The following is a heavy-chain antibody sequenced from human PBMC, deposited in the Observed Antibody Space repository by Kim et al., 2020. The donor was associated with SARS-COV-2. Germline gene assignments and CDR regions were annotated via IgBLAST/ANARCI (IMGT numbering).Heavy chain of an antibody. V-gene: IGHV3-21*01. CDR3: ARSRWSDDLDY. CDR1: GFTFSSNS. D-gene: IGHD1-1*01. Sequence: GGSLRLSCAASGFTFSSNSMNWVRQAPGKGLEWVSSISSSSSYIYYADSVKGRFTISRDNAQNSLYLQMTSLRVEDTGVYYCARSRWSDDLDYWGQGTLATVSS. J-gene: IGHJ4*02. CDR2: ISSSSSYI.